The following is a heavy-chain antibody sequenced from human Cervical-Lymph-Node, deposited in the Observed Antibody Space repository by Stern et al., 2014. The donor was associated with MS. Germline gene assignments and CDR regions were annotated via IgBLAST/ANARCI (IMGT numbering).Heavy chain of an antibody. V-gene: IGHV5-51*03. J-gene: IGHJ4*02. CDR1: GYTFTSNW. D-gene: IGHD4-23*01. CDR2: IYPGDSVT. CDR3: ARQIDYGGNLYFFDY. Sequence: EVQLVESGAEVKKPGESLKISCEGSGYTFTSNWIGWVRQMPGKGLEWMGIIYPGDSVTRYSPSFQGQVPISADKSISTAYLQWTRLKASDTAMYFCARQIDYGGNLYFFDYWGQGTLVTVSS.